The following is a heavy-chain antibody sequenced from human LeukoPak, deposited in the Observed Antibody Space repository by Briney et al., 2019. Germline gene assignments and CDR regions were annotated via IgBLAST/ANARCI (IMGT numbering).Heavy chain of an antibody. CDR1: GYTFTGYY. Sequence: ASVKVSCKASGYTFTGYYMHWVRQAPGQGLEWMGWINPNSGGTNYAQKFQGRVTMTRDTSISTAYMELSRLRSDDTAVYYCAREVYYDSSGYCPYWGQGTLVTVSS. D-gene: IGHD3-22*01. J-gene: IGHJ4*02. V-gene: IGHV1-2*02. CDR3: AREVYYDSSGYCPY. CDR2: INPNSGGT.